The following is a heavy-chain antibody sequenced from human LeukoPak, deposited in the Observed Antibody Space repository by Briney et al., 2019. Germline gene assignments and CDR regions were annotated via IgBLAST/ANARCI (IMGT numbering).Heavy chain of an antibody. V-gene: IGHV3-7*01. J-gene: IGHJ4*02. CDR3: ARDATYGTNGVCYTRFDY. Sequence: PGAFLILCCTAAGCTFTSYWVSWGRLARERVLWRVARKNLDCSEKYYVDSVNGGFTISRDNAKTSLYLEMNSMSAEDTAVYYCARDATYGTNGVCYTRFDYWGQGTLVTVSS. D-gene: IGHD2-8*01. CDR2: KNLDCSEK. CDR1: GCTFTSYW.